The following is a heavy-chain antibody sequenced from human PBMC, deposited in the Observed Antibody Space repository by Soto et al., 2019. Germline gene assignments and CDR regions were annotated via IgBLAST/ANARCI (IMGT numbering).Heavy chain of an antibody. Sequence: EVQLVESGGGLVQPGGSLRLSCAAYGLTFSNYWMSWVRQAPGKGLEWVANIKQDGSEKYYVDSVKGRFTISRDNAKNSLHLQMDSLRAEDTAMYYCARLSTAVVNADYWGQGTLVTVSS. J-gene: IGHJ4*02. D-gene: IGHD6-19*01. CDR2: IKQDGSEK. V-gene: IGHV3-7*03. CDR3: ARLSTAVVNADY. CDR1: GLTFSNYW.